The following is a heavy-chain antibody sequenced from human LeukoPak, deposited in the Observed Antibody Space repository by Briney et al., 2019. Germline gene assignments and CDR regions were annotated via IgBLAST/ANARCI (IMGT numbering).Heavy chain of an antibody. CDR1: GDSISSDYS. Sequence: SGTLSLTCTISGDSISSDYSCNWVRQSPGKGLEWIGEIFHSGGTKYNPSFKSRVTISVDKSKNQFSLRLTSVTAADTAAYFCARGNPHYFDSRYAFDIWGQGTMVTVSS. V-gene: IGHV4-4*02. D-gene: IGHD3-22*01. CDR3: ARGNPHYFDSRYAFDI. CDR2: IFHSGGT. J-gene: IGHJ3*02.